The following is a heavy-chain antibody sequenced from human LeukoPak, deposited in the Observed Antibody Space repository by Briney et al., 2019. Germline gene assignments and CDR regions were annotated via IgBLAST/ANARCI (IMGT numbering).Heavy chain of an antibody. V-gene: IGHV3-20*04. CDR2: INWNGGST. CDR1: GFTLSTNG. D-gene: IGHD5-18*01. Sequence: GGSLRLSCSASGFTLSTNGMSWVRQAPGKGLEWVSGINWNGGSTGYADSVKGRFTISRDNAKNSLYLQMNSLRAEDRAVYYCARDAGYGYDRFDYWGQGTQVTVSS. CDR3: ARDAGYGYDRFDY. J-gene: IGHJ4*02.